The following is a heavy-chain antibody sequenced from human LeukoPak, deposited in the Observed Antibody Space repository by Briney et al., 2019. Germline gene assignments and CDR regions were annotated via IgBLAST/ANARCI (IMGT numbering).Heavy chain of an antibody. Sequence: EASVTVSCKASGYTFTSYDINWVRQAAGQGLEWMGGFDPEDGETIYAQKFQGRVTMTEDTSTDTAYMELSTLRSEDTAVYYCATGRGAVADHNWFDPWGQGTLVTVSS. CDR3: ATGRGAVADHNWFDP. J-gene: IGHJ5*02. D-gene: IGHD6-19*01. V-gene: IGHV1-24*01. CDR1: GYTFTSYD. CDR2: FDPEDGET.